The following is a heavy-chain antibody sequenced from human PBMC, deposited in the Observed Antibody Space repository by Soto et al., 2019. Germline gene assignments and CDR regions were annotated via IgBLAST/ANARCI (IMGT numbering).Heavy chain of an antibody. V-gene: IGHV1-8*01. J-gene: IGHJ4*02. CDR1: GYTFTSYD. CDR3: ARGWSDYIWGSYRRGGYFDY. D-gene: IGHD3-16*02. Sequence: QVQLVQSGAEVKKPGASVKVSCKASGYTFTSYDINWVRQATGQGLEWMGWMNPNSGNTGYAQKCQGRVTMTRNTSISTAYMELSSLRSEDTAVYYCARGWSDYIWGSYRRGGYFDYWGQGALVTVSS. CDR2: MNPNSGNT.